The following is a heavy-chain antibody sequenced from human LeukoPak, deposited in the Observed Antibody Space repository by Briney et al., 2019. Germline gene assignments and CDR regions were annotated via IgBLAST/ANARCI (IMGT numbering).Heavy chain of an antibody. D-gene: IGHD5-18*01. Sequence: GGSLRLSCAASGYNFNNAWMSWVRQAPGKGLEWVGRIKSKTEGGTTDYAEPVKGRFTISRDDSKITLYLRMNSLKTEDTGVYYCCTDRGYKYGYSYNWGQGTLVTVSS. CDR2: IKSKTEGGTT. CDR1: GYNFNNAW. CDR3: CTDRGYKYGYSYN. V-gene: IGHV3-15*01. J-gene: IGHJ4*02.